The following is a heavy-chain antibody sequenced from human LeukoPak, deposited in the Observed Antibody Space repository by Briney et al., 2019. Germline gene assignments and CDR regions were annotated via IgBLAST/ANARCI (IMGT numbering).Heavy chain of an antibody. D-gene: IGHD3-10*01. V-gene: IGHV1-2*02. CDR1: GYTFTGYY. CDR3: AREFRYYGSGVGYGMDV. CDR2: INPNSGGT. J-gene: IGHJ6*02. Sequence: ASVKVSCKASGYTFTGYYMHWVRQAPGQGLEWMGWINPNSGGTNYAQKFQGRVTMTRDTSISTAYMELSRLRSADTAVYYCAREFRYYGSGVGYGMDVWGQGTTVTVSS.